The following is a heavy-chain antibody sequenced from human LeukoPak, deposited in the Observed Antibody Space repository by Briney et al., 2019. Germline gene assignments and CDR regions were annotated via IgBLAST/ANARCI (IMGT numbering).Heavy chain of an antibody. CDR2: IIPIFGTA. CDR1: GGTFSSYA. CDR3: ARGVYDSSGYYYYYYYMDV. J-gene: IGHJ6*03. Sequence: ASVKVSCKASGGTFSSYAISWVRQAPGQGLEWMGGIIPIFGTANYAQKFQGRVTITTDESTSTAYMELSSLRSGDTAVYYCARGVYDSSGYYYYYYYMDVWGKGTTVTVSS. V-gene: IGHV1-69*05. D-gene: IGHD3-22*01.